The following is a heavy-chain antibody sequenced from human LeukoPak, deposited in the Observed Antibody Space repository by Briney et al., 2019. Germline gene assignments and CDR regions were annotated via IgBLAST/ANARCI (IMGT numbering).Heavy chain of an antibody. CDR1: NGSVSSGGYY. Sequence: SETLSLTCIVSNGSVSSGGYYWSWIRQPAGKGLEWIGRIYTSGSTNYNPSLKSRVTISADTSKNHFSLKLSSVTAADTAVYYCARGASGGFNNWFDPWGQGTLVTVSS. J-gene: IGHJ5*02. CDR2: IYTSGST. V-gene: IGHV4-61*02. D-gene: IGHD3-16*01. CDR3: ARGASGGFNNWFDP.